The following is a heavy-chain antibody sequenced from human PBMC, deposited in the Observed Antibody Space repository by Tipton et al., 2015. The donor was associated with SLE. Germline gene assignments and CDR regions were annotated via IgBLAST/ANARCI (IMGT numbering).Heavy chain of an antibody. D-gene: IGHD3-16*02. CDR1: GGSISSSSYY. CDR2: INHSGST. CDR3: ARGWGLRLGELSLNAFDI. J-gene: IGHJ3*02. Sequence: GLVKPSETLSLTCTVSGGSISSSSYYWGWIRQPPGKGLEWIGEINHSGSTNYNPSLKSRVTISVDTSKNQFSLKLSSVTAADTAVCYCARGWGLRLGELSLNAFDIWGQGTMVTVSS. V-gene: IGHV4-39*07.